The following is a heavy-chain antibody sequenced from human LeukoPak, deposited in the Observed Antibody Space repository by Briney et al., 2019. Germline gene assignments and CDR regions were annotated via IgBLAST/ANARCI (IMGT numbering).Heavy chain of an antibody. J-gene: IGHJ4*02. CDR1: GGTFSSYA. CDR3: ARDSGVEQQLDY. Sequence: ASVKVSCKASGGTFSSYAISWVRQAPGQGLEWMGGIIPIFGTANYAQKFQGRVTITTDESTSTAYMELSSLRSEDTAVYYCARDSGVEQQLDYWGQGTLVTVSS. D-gene: IGHD6-13*01. V-gene: IGHV1-69*05. CDR2: IIPIFGTA.